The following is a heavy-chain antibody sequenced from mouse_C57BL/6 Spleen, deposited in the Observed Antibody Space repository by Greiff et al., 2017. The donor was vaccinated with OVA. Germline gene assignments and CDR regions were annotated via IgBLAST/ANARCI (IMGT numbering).Heavy chain of an antibody. J-gene: IGHJ1*03. CDR3: ARRDYDYDGAYWYFDV. CDR1: GYTFTSYG. CDR2: IYPRSGNT. D-gene: IGHD2-4*01. V-gene: IGHV1-81*01. Sequence: QVQLKESGAELARPGASVKLSCKASGYTFTSYGISWVKQRTGQGLEWIGEIYPRSGNTYYNEKFKGKATLTADKSSSTAYMELRSLTSEDSAVYFCARRDYDYDGAYWYFDVWGTGTTVTVSS.